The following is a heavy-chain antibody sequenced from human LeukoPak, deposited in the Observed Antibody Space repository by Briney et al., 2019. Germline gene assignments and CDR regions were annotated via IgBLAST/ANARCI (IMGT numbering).Heavy chain of an antibody. CDR2: IIPIFGTA. CDR1: GYTFTSYA. CDR3: GRAEGTTGMDFDY. V-gene: IGHV1-69*05. Sequence: ASVKVSCKASGYTFTSYAISWVRQAPGQGLEWMGGIIPIFGTANYAQKFQGRVTITTDESTSTAYMELSSPRSEDTAVYYCGRAEGTTGMDFDYWGQGTLVTVSS. D-gene: IGHD4-17*01. J-gene: IGHJ4*02.